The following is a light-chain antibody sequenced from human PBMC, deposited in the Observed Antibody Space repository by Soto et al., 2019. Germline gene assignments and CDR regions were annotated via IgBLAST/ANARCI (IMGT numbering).Light chain of an antibody. J-gene: IGLJ1*01. CDR3: GSWDSSLSAYV. Sequence: SVLTQPPSVSAAPGPKVTISCSGSSSNIGGNSVSWYQQLPGTAPKLLIYDDDKRPSGIPDRFSGSKSGTSATLGITGLXTGDEADYYCGSWDSSLSAYVFGTGTKVTVL. V-gene: IGLV1-51*01. CDR1: SSNIGGNS. CDR2: DDD.